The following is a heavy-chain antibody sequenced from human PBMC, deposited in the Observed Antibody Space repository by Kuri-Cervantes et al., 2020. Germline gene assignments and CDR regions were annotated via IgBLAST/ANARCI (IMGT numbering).Heavy chain of an antibody. CDR1: GFTFGDYA. Sequence: GGSLRLSCTASGFTFGDYAMSWVRQAPGKGLEWVGFIRSKAYGETTEYAASVKGRFTISRDDSKSIAYLQMNSLKTEDTAVYYCTRVRDSGYPLNDAFDIWGQGTMVTVSS. CDR2: IRSKAYGETT. J-gene: IGHJ3*02. D-gene: IGHD5-12*01. V-gene: IGHV3-49*04. CDR3: TRVRDSGYPLNDAFDI.